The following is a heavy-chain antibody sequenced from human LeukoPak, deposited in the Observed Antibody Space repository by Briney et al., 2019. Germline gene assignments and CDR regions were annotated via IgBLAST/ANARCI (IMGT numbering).Heavy chain of an antibody. CDR2: FDPEDGET. J-gene: IGHJ4*02. V-gene: IGHV1-24*01. CDR3: ATAAGPGFDY. D-gene: IGHD3-10*01. Sequence: VASVKVSCGFSVYTLTELSMHCVRQAPGKGLEWMGGFDPEDGETIYAQKFQGRVTMTEDTSTDTAYMELSSLRSEDTAVYYCATAAGPGFDYWGQGTLVTVSS. CDR1: VYTLTELS.